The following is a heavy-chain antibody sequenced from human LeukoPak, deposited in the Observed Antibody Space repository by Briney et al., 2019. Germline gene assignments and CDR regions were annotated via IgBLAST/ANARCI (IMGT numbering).Heavy chain of an antibody. Sequence: GGSLRLSCAASGFTFGNYWMSWVRQVPGTGLEWVANIKQDGSDRNYVTSVRGRFTISRDNAESPLYLQMNSLRAEDTAVYYCVRNLAVAGTCFDSWGQGTLVTVSS. CDR3: VRNLAVAGTCFDS. J-gene: IGHJ4*02. CDR2: IKQDGSDR. CDR1: GFTFGNYW. D-gene: IGHD6-19*01. V-gene: IGHV3-7*03.